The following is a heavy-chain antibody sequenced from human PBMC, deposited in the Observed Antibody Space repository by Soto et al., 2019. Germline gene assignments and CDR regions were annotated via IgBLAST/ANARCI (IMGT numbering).Heavy chain of an antibody. J-gene: IGHJ4*02. D-gene: IGHD3-9*01. CDR1: GFTVSSNY. CDR3: ARDVVDYDILTGSNPNYFDY. Sequence: PGGSLRLSCAASGFTVSSNYMSWVRQAPGKGLEWVTVIYSGGSTYYADSVKGRFTIYRDKSKNTQYIQMNSLRAEDTAVYYCARDVVDYDILTGSNPNYFDYWGQGT. V-gene: IGHV3-66*01. CDR2: IYSGGST.